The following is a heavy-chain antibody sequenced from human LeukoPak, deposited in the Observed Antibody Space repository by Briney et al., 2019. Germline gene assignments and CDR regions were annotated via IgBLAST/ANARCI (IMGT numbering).Heavy chain of an antibody. V-gene: IGHV1-18*04. CDR3: ARVGGYCSSTSCYEGLAYYYYGMDV. CDR2: ISAYNGNT. Sequence: ASVKVSCKASGYTFTSYGISWVRQAPGQGLEWMGWISAYNGNTNYAQKLQGRVTMTTDTSTSTAYMELRSLRSDDTAVYYWARVGGYCSSTSCYEGLAYYYYGMDVWGKGTTVTVSS. D-gene: IGHD2-2*01. J-gene: IGHJ6*01. CDR1: GYTFTSYG.